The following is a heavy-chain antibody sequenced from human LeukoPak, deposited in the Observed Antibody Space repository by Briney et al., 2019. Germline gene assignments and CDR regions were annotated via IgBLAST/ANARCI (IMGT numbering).Heavy chain of an antibody. J-gene: IGHJ4*02. D-gene: IGHD4-17*01. CDR1: GGSISSSSYY. CDR3: ARPLYGDYVGPFDY. Sequence: TPSETLSLTCTVSGGSISSSSYYWGWIRQPPGKGLEWIGSIYYSGSTYYNPPLKSRVTISVDTSKNQFSLKLSSVTAADTAVYYCARPLYGDYVGPFDYWGQGTLVTVSS. V-gene: IGHV4-39*01. CDR2: IYYSGST.